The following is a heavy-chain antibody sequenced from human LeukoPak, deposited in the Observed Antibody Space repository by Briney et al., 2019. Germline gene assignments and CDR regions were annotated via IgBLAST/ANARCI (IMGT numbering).Heavy chain of an antibody. Sequence: YISGISGTIYYAESVKGRFTISRDNAKNSLYLQKNRLRAEDTAVYYSARRSELGVLYYMDVWGKGTTVTVSS. J-gene: IGHJ6*03. D-gene: IGHD3-16*01. CDR3: ARRSELGVLYYMDV. V-gene: IGHV3-48*01. CDR2: ISGISGTI.